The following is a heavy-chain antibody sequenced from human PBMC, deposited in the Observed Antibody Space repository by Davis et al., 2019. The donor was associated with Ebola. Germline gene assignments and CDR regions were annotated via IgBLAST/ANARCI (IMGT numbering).Heavy chain of an antibody. V-gene: IGHV3-9*01. J-gene: IGHJ4*02. Sequence: GGSLRLSCAASGFTFDDYAMHWVRQAPGKGLEWVSGISWNSGSIGYADSVKGRFTISRDNAKNSLYLQMNSLRAEDTALYYCAKDIGKYDFWSGYWDYWGQGTLVTVSS. CDR3: AKDIGKYDFWSGYWDY. CDR2: ISWNSGSI. D-gene: IGHD3-3*01. CDR1: GFTFDDYA.